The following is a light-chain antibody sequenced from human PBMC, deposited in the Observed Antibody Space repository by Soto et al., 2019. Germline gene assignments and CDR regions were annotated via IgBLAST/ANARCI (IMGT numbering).Light chain of an antibody. V-gene: IGLV6-57*04. Sequence: NFMLTQPHSVSESPGKTVTISCTRSSGSIGSNSVQWYQQRPGSAPTTVIYEDDQRPSGVPNRFAGSIDRSSNSASLTISRLQTEDEADYYCQSYDTHTVVFGGGTQLTVL. CDR1: SGSIGSNS. J-gene: IGLJ7*01. CDR2: EDD. CDR3: QSYDTHTVV.